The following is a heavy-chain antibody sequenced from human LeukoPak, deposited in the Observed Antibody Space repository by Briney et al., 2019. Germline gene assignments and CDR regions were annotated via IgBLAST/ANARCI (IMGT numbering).Heavy chain of an antibody. CDR1: GGSFSGYY. D-gene: IGHD4-11*01. V-gene: IGHV4-30-4*08. J-gene: IGHJ4*02. Sequence: PSETLSLTCAVYGGSFSGYYWSWIRQPPGKGLEWIGYIYYSGSAYYNPSLKSRVTISVDTSKNQFSLKLSSVTAADTAVYYCAREIDYTFDYWGQGTLVTVSS. CDR2: IYYSGSA. CDR3: AREIDYTFDY.